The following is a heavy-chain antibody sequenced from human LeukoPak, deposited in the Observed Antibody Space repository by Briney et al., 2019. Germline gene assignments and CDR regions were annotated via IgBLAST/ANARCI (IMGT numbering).Heavy chain of an antibody. J-gene: IGHJ3*02. CDR1: GYSFTGYY. CDR3: ARDGTFDI. D-gene: IGHD2-15*01. Sequence: ASVKVSCKASGYSFTGYYMQWVRQAPGQGLEWMGWINPTSGDTNYAQKFQGRVTMTRDTSISTVYMELGRLRSDDTAVYYCARDGTFDIWGQGTMVTVSS. V-gene: IGHV1-2*02. CDR2: INPTSGDT.